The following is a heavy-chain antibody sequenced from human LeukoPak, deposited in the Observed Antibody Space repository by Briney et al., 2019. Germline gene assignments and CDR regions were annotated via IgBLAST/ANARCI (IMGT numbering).Heavy chain of an antibody. V-gene: IGHV3-30*04. D-gene: IGHD3-22*01. Sequence: GRSLRLSCAASGFTFSSYVMHWVRQAPGKGLEWVAIISYDGSNEYYADSVKGRFTISRDNAKNSLYLQMNSLRAEDTAVYYCARGLYDSSGYTDFDYWGQGTLVTVSS. CDR2: ISYDGSNE. CDR1: GFTFSSYV. CDR3: ARGLYDSSGYTDFDY. J-gene: IGHJ4*02.